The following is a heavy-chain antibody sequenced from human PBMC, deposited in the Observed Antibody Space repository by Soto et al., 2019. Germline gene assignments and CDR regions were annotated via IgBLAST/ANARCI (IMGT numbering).Heavy chain of an antibody. V-gene: IGHV3-64*01. CDR1: GFTFSRYA. D-gene: IGHD4-17*01. J-gene: IGHJ4*02. CDR2: ISSNGGST. Sequence: EVQLVESGGGLVQPGGSLRLSCAASGFTFSRYAMHWVRQAPGKGLEYVSAISSNGGSTYYANSVKGRFTISRDNSKNTLYLQMGSLRAEDMAVYYCATNGDNSYYFDYWGQGTLVTVSS. CDR3: ATNGDNSYYFDY.